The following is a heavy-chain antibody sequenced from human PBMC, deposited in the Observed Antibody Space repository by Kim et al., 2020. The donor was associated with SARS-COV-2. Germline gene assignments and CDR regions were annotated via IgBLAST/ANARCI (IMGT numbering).Heavy chain of an antibody. Sequence: GGSLRLSCAASGFTFSSYAMSWVRQAPGKGLEWVSAISGSGGSTYYADSVKGRFTISRDNSKNTLYLQMNSLRAEDTAVYYCAKASGSGSYDYGMDVWGQGTTGTVPS. CDR2: ISGSGGST. CDR1: GFTFSSYA. D-gene: IGHD3-10*01. V-gene: IGHV3-23*01. CDR3: AKASGSGSYDYGMDV. J-gene: IGHJ6*02.